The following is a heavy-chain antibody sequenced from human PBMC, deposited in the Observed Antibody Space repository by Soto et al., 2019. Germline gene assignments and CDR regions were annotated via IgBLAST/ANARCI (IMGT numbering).Heavy chain of an antibody. CDR1: GYSFTSYW. J-gene: IGHJ4*02. V-gene: IGHV5-10-1*01. CDR2: IDPSDSYT. Sequence: PGESLKIACNGSGYSFTSYWISWVRQMLGKGLEWMGRIDPSDSYTNYSPSFQGHVTISADKSISTAYLQWSSLKASDTAMYYCARRSVSVRDHRDYWGQGTLVTVSS. D-gene: IGHD1-1*01. CDR3: ARRSVSVRDHRDY.